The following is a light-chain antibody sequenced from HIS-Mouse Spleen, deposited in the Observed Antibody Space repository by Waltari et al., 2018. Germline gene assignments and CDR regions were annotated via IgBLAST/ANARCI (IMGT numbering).Light chain of an antibody. CDR2: RNN. CDR1: SSNIGSHY. J-gene: IGLJ3*02. Sequence: QSVLTQPPSASGTPGQRVTISCSGSSSNIGSHYVSLYQQPPGPAPKLLIYRNNQRPSGVPDRFSGSKSGTSASLAISGLRSEDEADYYCAAWDDSLSGPVFGGGTKLTVL. CDR3: AAWDDSLSGPV. V-gene: IGLV1-47*01.